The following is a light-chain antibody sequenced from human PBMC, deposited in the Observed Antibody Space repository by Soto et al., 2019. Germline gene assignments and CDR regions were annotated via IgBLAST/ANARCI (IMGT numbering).Light chain of an antibody. Sequence: QSALTQPASVSGSARESITISCSGTMRDVGAYNLVSWYQQHPGTAPKLIIYEVRNRPSGISPRFSGSRSGNTASLTISGLQPQDEGDYYCSAYTAISTLVFGGGTKLTVL. CDR1: MRDVGAYNL. J-gene: IGLJ3*02. CDR2: EVR. CDR3: SAYTAISTLV. V-gene: IGLV2-14*01.